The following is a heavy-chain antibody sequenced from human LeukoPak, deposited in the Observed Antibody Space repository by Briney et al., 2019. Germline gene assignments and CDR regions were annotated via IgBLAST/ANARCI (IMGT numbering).Heavy chain of an antibody. CDR2: INPSGGST. V-gene: IGHV1-46*01. Sequence: ASVKVSCKASGYTFTSYYMHWVRQAPGQGLEWMGIINPSGGSTSYAQKFQGRVTMTRDTSTGTVYMELSSLRSEDTAVYYCARGSVTMVRGVIIGPDYWGQGTLVTVSS. CDR3: ARGSVTMVRGVIIGPDY. D-gene: IGHD3-10*01. J-gene: IGHJ4*02. CDR1: GYTFTSYY.